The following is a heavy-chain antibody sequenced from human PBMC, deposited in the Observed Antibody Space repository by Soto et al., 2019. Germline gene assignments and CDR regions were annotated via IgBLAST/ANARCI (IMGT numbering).Heavy chain of an antibody. CDR3: ARERTARSGYYN. Sequence: AETLSLTCTFSGGSISRDYWSWIRQPPGEGLEGIGYIYASGSTSYNPSLKSRVSISPDTSKNQISLRMRSVTAGDTAVYYCARERTARSGYYNWGKGTLVTVSS. CDR2: IYASGST. J-gene: IGHJ4*02. D-gene: IGHD3-3*01. V-gene: IGHV4-4*08. CDR1: GGSISRDY.